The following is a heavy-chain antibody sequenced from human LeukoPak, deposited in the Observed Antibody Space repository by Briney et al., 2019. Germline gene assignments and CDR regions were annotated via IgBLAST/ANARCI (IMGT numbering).Heavy chain of an antibody. D-gene: IGHD6-19*01. CDR1: GGSISPYY. J-gene: IGHJ4*02. Sequence: SETLSLTCTVSGGSISPYYCSWIRQPPGKGLEWIGYISSGGSTDYNPSLKSRVIMSVDTSKNQFSLKLSSVTAADTAVYYCARVRRVAGRYFDYWGQGTLVTVSS. V-gene: IGHV4-59*01. CDR3: ARVRRVAGRYFDY. CDR2: ISSGGST.